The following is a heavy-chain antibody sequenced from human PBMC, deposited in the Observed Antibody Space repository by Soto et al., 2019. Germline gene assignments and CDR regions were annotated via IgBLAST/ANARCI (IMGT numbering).Heavy chain of an antibody. Sequence: GGSLRLSCAASGFTFSSYAMSWVRQAPGKGLEWVSAISGSGGSTYYADSGKGRFTISRDNSKNTLYLQMNSLRAEDTAVYYCAKANLRFGAFDYWGQGTLVTVSS. V-gene: IGHV3-23*01. D-gene: IGHD3-3*01. CDR3: AKANLRFGAFDY. J-gene: IGHJ4*02. CDR2: ISGSGGST. CDR1: GFTFSSYA.